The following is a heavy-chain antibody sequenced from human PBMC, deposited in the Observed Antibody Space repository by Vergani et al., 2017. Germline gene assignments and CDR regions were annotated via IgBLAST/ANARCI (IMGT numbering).Heavy chain of an antibody. CDR1: GGSFSGYY. J-gene: IGHJ5*02. Sequence: QVQLPQWGAGLLKPSETLSLTCAVYGGSFSGYYWSWIRQPPGKGLEWIGEINHSGSTNYNPSLKSRVTISVDTSKNQFSLKLSSVTAADTAVYYCARGKGYSYGYWFDPWGQGTLVTVSS. D-gene: IGHD5-18*01. CDR3: ARGKGYSYGYWFDP. V-gene: IGHV4-34*01. CDR2: INHSGST.